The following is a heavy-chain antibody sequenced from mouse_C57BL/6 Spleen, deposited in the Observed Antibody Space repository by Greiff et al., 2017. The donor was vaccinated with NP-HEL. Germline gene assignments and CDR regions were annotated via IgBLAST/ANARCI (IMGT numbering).Heavy chain of an antibody. CDR2: IRSKSNNYAT. D-gene: IGHD2-3*01. Sequence: EVQGVESGGGLVQPKGSLKLSCAASGFSFNTYAMNWVRQAPGKGLEWVARIRSKSNNYATYYADSVKDRFTISRDDSESMLYLQMNNLKTEDTAMYYCVRHYDGLAYWGQGTLVTVSA. CDR3: VRHYDGLAY. J-gene: IGHJ3*01. V-gene: IGHV10-1*01. CDR1: GFSFNTYA.